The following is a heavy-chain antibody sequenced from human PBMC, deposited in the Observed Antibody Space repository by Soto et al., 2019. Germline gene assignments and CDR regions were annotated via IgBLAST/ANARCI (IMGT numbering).Heavy chain of an antibody. CDR2: ISGSGGST. V-gene: IGHV3-23*01. Sequence: GGSLRLSCAASGFTFSSYAMSWVRQAPGKGLEWVSAISGSGGSTYYADSVKGRFTISRDNSKNTLYLQMNSLRAEDTAVYYCAKPFDSSSWYLADYWGQGTLVTVSS. D-gene: IGHD6-13*01. CDR1: GFTFSSYA. J-gene: IGHJ4*02. CDR3: AKPFDSSSWYLADY.